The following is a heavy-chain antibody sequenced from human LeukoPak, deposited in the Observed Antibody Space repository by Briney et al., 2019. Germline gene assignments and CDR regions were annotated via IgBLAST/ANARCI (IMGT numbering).Heavy chain of an antibody. CDR1: GFPFSSYG. D-gene: IGHD6-13*01. Sequence: GGSLRLSCAASGFPFSSYGMHWVRHAPGKGRVGVAFIRYDGSNKYYAHSVKGRFTISRDNSKNTLYLKLNTLSAEDTAVYYRANLIAAAGTTKFYYWGQGTLVTVSS. V-gene: IGHV3-30*02. J-gene: IGHJ4*02. CDR2: IRYDGSNK. CDR3: ANLIAAAGTTKFYY.